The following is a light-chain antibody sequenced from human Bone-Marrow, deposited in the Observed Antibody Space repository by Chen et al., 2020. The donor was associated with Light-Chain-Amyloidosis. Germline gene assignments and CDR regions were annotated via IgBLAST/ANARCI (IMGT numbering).Light chain of an antibody. J-gene: IGKJ4*01. CDR1: QTMSSNY. CDR3: QQYGTSPLT. CDR2: GSS. V-gene: IGKV3-20*01. Sequence: EIVLTQSPGTLSLSPGEGANLSCRASQTMSSNYLTWYQQKFGQAPRPLIYGSSSRATGIPDRFTGSGSGTDFNLTSNRLEPEDFSMYYCQQYGTSPLTFGGGTKVEIK.